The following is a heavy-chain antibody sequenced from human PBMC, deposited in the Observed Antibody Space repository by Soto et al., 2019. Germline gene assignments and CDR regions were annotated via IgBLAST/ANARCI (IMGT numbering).Heavy chain of an antibody. Sequence: GGSLRLSCAASGFTFSSYARSWVRQAPGKGLEWVSAISGSGGSTYYADSVKGRFTISRDNSNNTLYLQMNSLRAEDTAVYYCAKVGRGYYWVSCAFDIWGQGTMVTVSS. V-gene: IGHV3-23*01. D-gene: IGHD3-22*01. J-gene: IGHJ3*02. CDR2: ISGSGGST. CDR1: GFTFSSYA. CDR3: AKVGRGYYWVSCAFDI.